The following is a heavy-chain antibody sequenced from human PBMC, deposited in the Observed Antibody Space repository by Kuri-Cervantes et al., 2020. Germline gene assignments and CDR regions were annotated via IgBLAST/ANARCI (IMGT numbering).Heavy chain of an antibody. D-gene: IGHD6-19*01. CDR2: IYYSGST. CDR3: ARRRRGGAVAQQMSWFDP. Sequence: SETLSLTCTVSGGSISSGGYYWSWIRQHPGKGLEWIGYIYYSGSTYYNPSLKSRVTISVDTSKNQFSLKLSSVTAADTAVYYCARRRRGGAVAQQMSWFDPWGQGTLVTVSS. V-gene: IGHV4-31*03. CDR1: GGSISSGGYY. J-gene: IGHJ5*02.